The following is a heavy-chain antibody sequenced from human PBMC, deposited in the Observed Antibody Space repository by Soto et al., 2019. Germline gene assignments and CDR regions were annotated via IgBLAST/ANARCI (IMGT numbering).Heavy chain of an antibody. D-gene: IGHD3-16*02. CDR2: IIPIFGTA. V-gene: IGHV1-69*12. Sequence: QVQLVQSGAEVKKPGSSVKVSCKASGGTFSSYAISWVRQAPGQGLEWMGGIIPIFGTANYAQKFQGRVTITADESTSTAYMELSSLRSEDTAVYYCATSLSYGGXGYYYYYGMDVWGQGTTVTVSS. CDR3: ATSLSYGGXGYYYYYGMDV. J-gene: IGHJ6*02. CDR1: GGTFSSYA.